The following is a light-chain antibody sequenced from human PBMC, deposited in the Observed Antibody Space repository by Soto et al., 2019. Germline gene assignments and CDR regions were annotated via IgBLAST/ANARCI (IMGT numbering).Light chain of an antibody. CDR3: QQPNNYPVI. J-gene: IGKJ3*01. CDR1: QAITSY. Sequence: DVQLTQSPSFLSASVGDRVTITCRASQAITSYLAWYQQKPGKAPKLLIYAASTLQSGVPSRFSGSGSGTEFTLTISSLQPEDFATYYCQQPNNYPVIFGPGTKVDIK. CDR2: AAS. V-gene: IGKV1-9*01.